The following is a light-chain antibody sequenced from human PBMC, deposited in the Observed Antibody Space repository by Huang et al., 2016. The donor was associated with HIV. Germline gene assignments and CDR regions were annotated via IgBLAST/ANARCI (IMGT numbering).Light chain of an antibody. J-gene: IGKJ5*01. CDR1: RGSSSG. CDR2: DAS. CDR3: QQFNNYLT. Sequence: AIQLTQSPSSLSASVGDRVTITCRASRGSSSGLAWYQQKPGKAPKLQIFDASSLESGVPSRFSGNGSGTDFTLTISSLQPEDFATYYCQQFNNYLTFGQGTRLEIQ. V-gene: IGKV1D-13*01.